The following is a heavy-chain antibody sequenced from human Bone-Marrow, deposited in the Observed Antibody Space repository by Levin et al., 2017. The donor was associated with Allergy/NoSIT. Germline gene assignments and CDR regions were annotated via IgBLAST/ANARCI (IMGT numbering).Heavy chain of an antibody. Sequence: PGASVKVSCKTSGYTFTSYNVYWVRQAHGQGLEYMGYINPNSGNTGYAQKFQGRVTMTRNSSITTAYMKLSGLRFEDTAIYYCARGDCYSGSCYGPDWLDPWGQGTQVTVSS. CDR2: INPNSGNT. V-gene: IGHV1-8*01. CDR3: ARGDCYSGSCYGPDWLDP. CDR1: GYTFTSYN. J-gene: IGHJ5*02. D-gene: IGHD2-15*01.